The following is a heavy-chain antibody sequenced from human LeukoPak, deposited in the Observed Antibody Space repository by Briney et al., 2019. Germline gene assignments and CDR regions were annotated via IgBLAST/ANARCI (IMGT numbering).Heavy chain of an antibody. J-gene: IGHJ4*02. D-gene: IGHD6-13*01. CDR2: IYYSGST. V-gene: IGHV4-31*03. CDR3: ARARSAAGNFDY. CDR1: GGSISSGGYY. Sequence: SQTLSLTCTVSGGSISSGGYYWSWIRQHPGRGLEWIGYIYYSGSTNFNPSLKSRVTISADTSKNQFSLTLSSVTAADTAVYYCARARSAAGNFDYWGQGTLVTVSS.